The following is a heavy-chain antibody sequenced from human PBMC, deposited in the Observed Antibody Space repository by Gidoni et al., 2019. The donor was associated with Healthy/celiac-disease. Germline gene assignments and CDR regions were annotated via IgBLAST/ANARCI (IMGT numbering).Heavy chain of an antibody. CDR3: ARDSDIVVVPAQYYYYYYGMDV. D-gene: IGHD2-2*01. CDR2: INPSGGST. Sequence: QVQLVQSGAEVKKPGASVNVSCKASGYTFTSYYMPWVRQAPGQGLEWMGIINPSGGSTSYAQKFQGRVTMTRDTSTSTVYMELSSLRSEDTAVYYCARDSDIVVVPAQYYYYYYGMDVWGQGTTVTVSS. J-gene: IGHJ6*02. V-gene: IGHV1-46*01. CDR1: GYTFTSYY.